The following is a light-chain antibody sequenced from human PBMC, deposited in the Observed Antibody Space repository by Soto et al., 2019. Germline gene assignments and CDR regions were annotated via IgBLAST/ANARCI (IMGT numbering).Light chain of an antibody. CDR2: WAS. CDR1: QSVLYSSNNKNY. CDR3: QQYLCIPRT. V-gene: IGKV4-1*01. Sequence: DIVMTQSPDSLAVSLGERATINCKSSQSVLYSSNNKNYLAWYQQKPGQPPKLLIYWASTRESGVPDRFGGSGSGTDFPLTISSLKAEDGAVYHCQQYLCIPRTFGPGTKVEIK. J-gene: IGKJ3*01.